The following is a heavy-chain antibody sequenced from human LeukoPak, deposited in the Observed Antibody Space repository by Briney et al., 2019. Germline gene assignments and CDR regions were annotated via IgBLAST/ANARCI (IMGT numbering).Heavy chain of an antibody. CDR2: ISSGGDNI. CDR1: GFVFGDFY. D-gene: IGHD3-10*01. CDR3: VREIDGEYGSGTLFDL. V-gene: IGHV3-11*01. J-gene: IGHJ5*02. Sequence: PGGSLRLSCAASGFVFGDFYMSWVRQAPGKGLEWLSYISSGGDNIYYADSVKGRLTISRDNAKNSLYMQMNNLRAEDTAVYYCVREIDGEYGSGTLFDLWGQGNMVTVSS.